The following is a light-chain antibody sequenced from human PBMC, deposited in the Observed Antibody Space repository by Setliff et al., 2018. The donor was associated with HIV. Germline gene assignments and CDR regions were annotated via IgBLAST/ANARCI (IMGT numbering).Light chain of an antibody. CDR1: NIGSKS. J-gene: IGLJ1*01. CDR3: QVWDSTSDQYV. Sequence: SYELTQPPSVSVAPGKTARIACGGDNIGSKSVHWYQQKPGQAPVEVVYDDDGRPSEIPERFSGSNSGSTATLTISRVEAGDEADYYCQVWDSTSDQYVFGTGTKV. CDR2: DDD. V-gene: IGLV3-21*03.